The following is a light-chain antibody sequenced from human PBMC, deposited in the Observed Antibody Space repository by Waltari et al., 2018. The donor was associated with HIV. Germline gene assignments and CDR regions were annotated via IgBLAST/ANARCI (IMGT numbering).Light chain of an antibody. V-gene: IGLV2-8*01. J-gene: IGLJ1*01. CDR1: SRDIGTYTY. CDR2: EVN. Sequence: QPALTQPPSASGSPGQSVTISCTGTSRDIGTYTYVSWYQQHPGRAPNLLIYEVNMGPSGVPDRFSVAKSANTASLTVSGLQVADEADYYCRSYAGNNKYVFGTGTRVTVL. CDR3: RSYAGNNKYV.